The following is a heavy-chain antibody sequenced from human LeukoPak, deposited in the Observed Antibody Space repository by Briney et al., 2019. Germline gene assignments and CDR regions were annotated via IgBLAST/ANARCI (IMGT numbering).Heavy chain of an antibody. D-gene: IGHD1-26*01. Sequence: ASVKVSCKASGYTFSSYGIIWVRQAPGQGLQLMGWVSPFNGNTDYAPKLQGRVTMTTDTSTTTASMELRSLTSDDPAVYYCARRGGSYSHSDFWGQGTLVTVSS. J-gene: IGHJ4*02. CDR3: ARRGGSYSHSDF. CDR2: VSPFNGNT. CDR1: GYTFSSYG. V-gene: IGHV1-18*01.